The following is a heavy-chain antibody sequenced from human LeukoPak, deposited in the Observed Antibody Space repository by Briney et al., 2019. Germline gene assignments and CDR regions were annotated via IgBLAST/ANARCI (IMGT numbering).Heavy chain of an antibody. J-gene: IGHJ4*02. CDR1: GSSISSYG. CDR2: ISYDGSNK. V-gene: IGHV3-30*18. Sequence: GRSLRLSCAASGSSISSYGMHWVRQAPGKGLEWVAVISYDGSNKYYADSVKGRFTISRDNSKNTLYLQMNSLRAEDTAVYYCAKDGDPVHYWGQGTLVTVSS. D-gene: IGHD3-3*01. CDR3: AKDGDPVHY.